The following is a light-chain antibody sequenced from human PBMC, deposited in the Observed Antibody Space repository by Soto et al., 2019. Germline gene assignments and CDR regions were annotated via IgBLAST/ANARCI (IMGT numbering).Light chain of an antibody. CDR3: QQYGSSPLT. V-gene: IGKV3-20*01. J-gene: IGKJ4*01. CDR1: QSVSGNY. Sequence: EVVLTQSPGTLSLSPGQRATLSCRASQSVSGNYLVWYQQKPGQAPSLLIYDASSRATGIPDRFSGSGSGTDFTLTISRLEPEDFAVYYGQQYGSSPLTFGGGTKVEIK. CDR2: DAS.